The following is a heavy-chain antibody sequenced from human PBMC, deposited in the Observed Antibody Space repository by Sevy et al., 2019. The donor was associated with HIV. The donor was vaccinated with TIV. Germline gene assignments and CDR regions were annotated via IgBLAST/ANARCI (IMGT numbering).Heavy chain of an antibody. D-gene: IGHD3-9*01. J-gene: IGHJ4*02. CDR3: ARVGDTYYDISYFDY. CDR1: GFTFSSYW. V-gene: IGHV3-7*03. Sequence: GGSLRLSCAASGFTFSSYWMSWVRQAPGKGLEWVANIKQDGSEKYYVNSVKGRFSISRDNAKNSLYLQMNSLRAEDTAVYYCARVGDTYYDISYFDYWGQGTLVTVSS. CDR2: IKQDGSEK.